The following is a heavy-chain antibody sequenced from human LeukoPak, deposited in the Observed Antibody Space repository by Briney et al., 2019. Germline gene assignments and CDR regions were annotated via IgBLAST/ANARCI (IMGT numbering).Heavy chain of an antibody. CDR2: ISGSGSTT. CDR3: AKDWDQLLYYFDY. J-gene: IGHJ4*02. V-gene: IGHV3-23*01. D-gene: IGHD2-2*01. Sequence: GGSLRLSCAASGFTFSSYDMNWVRQAPGKGLEWVSGISGSGSTTYYADPVKGRFTVSRDNSKNTLYLQMNSLRAEDTAVYYCAKDWDQLLYYFDYWGQGTLVTVSS. CDR1: GFTFSSYD.